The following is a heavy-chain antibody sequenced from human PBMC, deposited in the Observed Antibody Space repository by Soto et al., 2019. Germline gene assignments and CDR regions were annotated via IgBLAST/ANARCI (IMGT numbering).Heavy chain of an antibody. CDR3: AVWYYYDSSGYKGYYFDY. V-gene: IGHV5-51*01. D-gene: IGHD3-22*01. CDR2: IYPGDSDT. Sequence: GESLKISCNGSGYDLTCYWIGWVRQMPGKGLEWMGIIYPGDSDTRYSPSFQGQVTISVDKSINTAYLQWSSLKASDTAMYYCAVWYYYDSSGYKGYYFDYWGREPWSPSPQ. CDR1: GYDLTCYW. J-gene: IGHJ4*02.